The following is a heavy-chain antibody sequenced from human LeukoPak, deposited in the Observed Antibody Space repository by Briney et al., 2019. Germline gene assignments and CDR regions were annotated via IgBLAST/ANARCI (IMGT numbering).Heavy chain of an antibody. V-gene: IGHV3-20*03. CDR3: ARVFTILPGYYYFDY. D-gene: IGHD5/OR15-5a*01. J-gene: IGHJ4*02. CDR2: IIVNGGST. Sequence: IIVNGGSTGHSDAVTARFPISRDNAKATLYLQMNSRSADDTALYFCARVFTILPGYYYFDYWGRGTLVTVSS.